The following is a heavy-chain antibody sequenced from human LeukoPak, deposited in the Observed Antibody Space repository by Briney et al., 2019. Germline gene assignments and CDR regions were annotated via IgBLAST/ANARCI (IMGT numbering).Heavy chain of an antibody. CDR2: IGISSSQT. CDR3: AKGLTTVATPYYYYYMDV. V-gene: IGHV3-21*01. J-gene: IGHJ6*03. D-gene: IGHD4-23*01. Sequence: GGSLRLSCAASGFTFSTNSMNWVRQAPGKGLEWVSSIGISSSQTFYADSVKGRFTISRDNAENSVYLQMNSRRGDDTAVYYCAKGLTTVATPYYYYYMDVWGKGTTVTVSS. CDR1: GFTFSTNS.